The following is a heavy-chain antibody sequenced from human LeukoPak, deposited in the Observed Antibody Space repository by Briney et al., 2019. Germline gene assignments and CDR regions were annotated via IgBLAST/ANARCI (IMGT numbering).Heavy chain of an antibody. V-gene: IGHV4-30-4*08. CDR2: IYYSGST. J-gene: IGHJ4*02. CDR1: GGSFRGYY. CDR3: ARSSDYSTFDY. Sequence: SETLSLTCAVYGGSFRGYYWSWIRQPPGKGLEWIGYIYYSGSTYYNPSLKSRVTISVDTSKNQFSLKLSSVTAADTAVYYCARSSDYSTFDYWGQGTLVTVSS. D-gene: IGHD4-11*01.